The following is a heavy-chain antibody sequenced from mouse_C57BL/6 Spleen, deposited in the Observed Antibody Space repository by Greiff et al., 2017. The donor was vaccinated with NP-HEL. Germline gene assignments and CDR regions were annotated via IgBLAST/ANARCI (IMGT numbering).Heavy chain of an antibody. CDR3: ARQDDYSWFAY. Sequence: EVKVEESGPGLVKPSQSLSLTCSVTGYSITSGYYWNWIRQFPGNKLEWMGYISYDGSNNYNPSLKNRISITRDTSKNQFFLKLNSVTTEDTATYYCARQDDYSWFAYWGQGTLVTVSA. D-gene: IGHD2-4*01. CDR1: GYSITSGYY. CDR2: ISYDGSN. V-gene: IGHV3-6*01. J-gene: IGHJ3*01.